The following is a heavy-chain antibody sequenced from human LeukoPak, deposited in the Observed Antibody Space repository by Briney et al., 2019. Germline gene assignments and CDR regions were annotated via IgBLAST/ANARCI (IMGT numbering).Heavy chain of an antibody. CDR1: GGSISSYY. J-gene: IGHJ4*02. V-gene: IGHV4-59*12. D-gene: IGHD3-10*01. CDR3: AVFELLWAGELSPTPFDS. CDR2: INYSGST. Sequence: SETLSLTCTVSGGSISSYYWSWVRQPPGKGLEWIGEINYSGSTNYNPSLKSRVTISVDTSKNQFSLKLSSVTAADTAVYYCAVFELLWAGELSPTPFDSWGQGALVTVSS.